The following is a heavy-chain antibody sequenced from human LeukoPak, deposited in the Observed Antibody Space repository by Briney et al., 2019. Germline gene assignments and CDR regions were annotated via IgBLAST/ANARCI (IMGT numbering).Heavy chain of an antibody. V-gene: IGHV3-15*01. D-gene: IGHD1-1*01. CDR2: IKSKAHGGTT. Sequence: KTGGSLRLPCAASGFTFSNAWMHWVRQAPGKGLEWVGRIKSKAHGGTTDYAAPVKGRFTISRDDSKNTLYLQMNSLKTEDTAVYYCWDTNWNGDWDYWGQGTLVTVSS. CDR1: GFTFSNAW. CDR3: WDTNWNGDWDY. J-gene: IGHJ4*02.